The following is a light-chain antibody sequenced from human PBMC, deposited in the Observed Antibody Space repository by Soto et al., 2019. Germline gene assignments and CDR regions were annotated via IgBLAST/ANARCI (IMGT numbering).Light chain of an antibody. V-gene: IGLV2-18*01. CDR2: EAS. Sequence: QSVLTQPRSVSGSPGQSVTISCTGTSTDFVSYNRVSWYQQPPGTAPKLIIYEASNRPSGVPDRFSGSKSGNTASLTISGLQAADEADYYCSLYTSENTLVFGTGTKVTV. J-gene: IGLJ1*01. CDR3: SLYTSENTLV. CDR1: STDFVSYNR.